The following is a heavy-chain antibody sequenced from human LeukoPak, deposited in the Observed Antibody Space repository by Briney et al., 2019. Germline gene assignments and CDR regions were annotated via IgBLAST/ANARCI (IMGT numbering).Heavy chain of an antibody. CDR2: ISYDGSNK. Sequence: GRSLRLSCAASGFTFSSYGMHWVRQAPGKGLEWVAVISYDGSNKYYADSVKGRFTISRDNSKNTPYLQMNSLRAEDTAVYYCAKSYYDSSGYCPFDYWGQGTLVTVSS. CDR3: AKSYYDSSGYCPFDY. J-gene: IGHJ4*02. D-gene: IGHD3-22*01. V-gene: IGHV3-30*18. CDR1: GFTFSSYG.